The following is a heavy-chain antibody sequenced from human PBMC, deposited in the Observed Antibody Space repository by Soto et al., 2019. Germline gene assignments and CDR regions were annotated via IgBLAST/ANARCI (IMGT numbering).Heavy chain of an antibody. CDR2: IVVGSGNT. V-gene: IGHV1-58*02. J-gene: IGHJ6*02. D-gene: IGHD5-18*01. Sequence: SVKVSCKASGFTFTSSAMQWVRQARGQRLEWIGWIVVGSGNTNYAQKFQERVTITRDMSTSTAYMELSSLRSEDTAVYYCAADGTAMAYYYYGMDVWGQGTTVTVSS. CDR3: AADGTAMAYYYYGMDV. CDR1: GFTFTSSA.